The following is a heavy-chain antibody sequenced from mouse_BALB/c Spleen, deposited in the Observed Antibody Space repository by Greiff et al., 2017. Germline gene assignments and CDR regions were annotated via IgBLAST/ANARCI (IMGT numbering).Heavy chain of an antibody. CDR1: GFSLTSYG. CDR2: IWRGGST. J-gene: IGHJ1*01. V-gene: IGHV2-5-1*01. CDR3: AKNWDGSSSYWYFDV. Sequence: QVQLQQSGPSLVQPSQSLSITCTVSGFSLTSYGVHWVRQSPGKGLEWLGVIWRGGSTDYNAAFMSRLSITKDNSKSQVFFKMNSLQADDTAIYYCAKNWDGSSSYWYFDVWGAGTTVTVSS. D-gene: IGHD1-1*01.